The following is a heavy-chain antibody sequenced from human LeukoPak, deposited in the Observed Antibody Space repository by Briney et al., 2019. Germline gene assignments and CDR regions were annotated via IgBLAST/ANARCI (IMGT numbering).Heavy chain of an antibody. CDR2: IYYSGST. CDR3: ARDLLRYCSGGSCYYYYGMDV. J-gene: IGHJ6*02. Sequence: SETLSLTCTVSGGSISGSSYYWGWIRQPPGKGLEWIGSIYYSGSTYYNPSLKSRVTISVDTSKNQFSLKLSSVTAADTAVYYCARDLLRYCSGGSCYYYYGMDVWGQGTTVTVSS. CDR1: GGSISGSSYY. D-gene: IGHD2-15*01. V-gene: IGHV4-39*07.